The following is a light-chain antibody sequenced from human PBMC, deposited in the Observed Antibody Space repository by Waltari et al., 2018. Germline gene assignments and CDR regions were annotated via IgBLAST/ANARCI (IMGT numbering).Light chain of an antibody. CDR2: RAS. Sequence: DIQMTQSPSSLSASVGDTVTNTCQASEGIYNNLNWYQHKPGKAPKLLIYRASNFQSGIPSRFSGSGSGTDFTLTISSLQPEDFATYYCQQGYSYPLTFGGGTKVEMK. V-gene: IGKV1-39*01. J-gene: IGKJ4*01. CDR1: EGIYNN. CDR3: QQGYSYPLT.